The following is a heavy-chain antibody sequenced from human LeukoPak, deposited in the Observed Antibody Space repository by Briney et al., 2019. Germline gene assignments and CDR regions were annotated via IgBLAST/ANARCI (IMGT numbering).Heavy chain of an antibody. Sequence: SETLSLTCAVYGGSFSGYYWSWIRQPPGKGLEWIGEINHSGSTNYNPSLKSRVTISVGTSKNQFSLKLSSVTAADTAVYYCARRISGDAAMVNWFDPWGQGTLVTVSS. J-gene: IGHJ5*02. D-gene: IGHD5-18*01. CDR3: ARRISGDAAMVNWFDP. V-gene: IGHV4-34*01. CDR2: INHSGST. CDR1: GGSFSGYY.